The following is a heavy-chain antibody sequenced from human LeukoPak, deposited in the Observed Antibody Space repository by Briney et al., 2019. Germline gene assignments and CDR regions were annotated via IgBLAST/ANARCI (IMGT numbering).Heavy chain of an antibody. CDR1: GGSISNYY. Sequence: SETLSLTCTVSGGSISNYYWSWIRQPPGKGLEWIGYIYYSGSTNYNPSLNSRVTISVDTSENQFSLKLSSVTAADTAVYYCASRDYFDYWGQGTLVTVSS. J-gene: IGHJ4*02. V-gene: IGHV4-59*01. CDR3: ASRDYFDY. CDR2: IYYSGST.